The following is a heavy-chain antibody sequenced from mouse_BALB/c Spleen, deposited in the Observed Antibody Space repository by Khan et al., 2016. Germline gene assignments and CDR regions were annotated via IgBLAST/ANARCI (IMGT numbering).Heavy chain of an antibody. V-gene: IGHV9-3-1*01. CDR2: INTYSGES. D-gene: IGHD1-1*01. J-gene: IGHJ1*01. Sequence: QIQLVQSGPELKKPGKTVKISCKASGYTFTNYGMNWVKQAPGKGLKWMDWINTYSGESKYADDFKGRFAFSLETSANTAYLQINNLKNEDTATYCSERCRYYYGSCRYFGVWGAGTTVTVSS. CDR1: GYTFTNYG. CDR3: ERCRYYYGSCRYFGV.